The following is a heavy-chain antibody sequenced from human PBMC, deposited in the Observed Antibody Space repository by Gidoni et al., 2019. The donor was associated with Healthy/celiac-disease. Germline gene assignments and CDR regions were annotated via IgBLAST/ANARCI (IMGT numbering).Heavy chain of an antibody. J-gene: IGHJ4*02. V-gene: IGHV3-30-3*01. CDR2: ISYDGSNK. CDR1: GFTFSSYA. Sequence: QVQLVESGGGVVQPGRSLRLSCAASGFTFSSYAMHWVRQAPGKGLEWVAVISYDGSNKYYADSVKGRFTISRDNSKNTLYLQMNSLRAEDTAVYYCARDRAHLYDFWSGYSPGYWGQGTLVTVSS. CDR3: ARDRAHLYDFWSGYSPGY. D-gene: IGHD3-3*01.